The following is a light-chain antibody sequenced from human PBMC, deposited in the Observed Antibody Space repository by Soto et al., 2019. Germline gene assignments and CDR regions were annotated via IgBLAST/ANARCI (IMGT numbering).Light chain of an antibody. CDR3: QQYNSYSPT. J-gene: IGKJ4*01. CDR1: QSISSW. CDR2: DAS. V-gene: IGKV1-5*01. Sequence: DIQMTQSPSTLSASVGDRVTITCRASQSISSWLAWYQQKPGKAPKLLIYDASSLESGVPSRFSGSGSGTEFTLTIISLQPDDFATYYCQQYNSYSPTFGGGTKVDIK.